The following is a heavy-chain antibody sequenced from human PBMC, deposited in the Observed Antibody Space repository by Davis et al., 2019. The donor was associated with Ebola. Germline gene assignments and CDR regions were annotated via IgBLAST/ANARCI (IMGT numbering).Heavy chain of an antibody. J-gene: IGHJ4*02. Sequence: GESLKISCAASGFTFSSYWIHCVRQAPGKGLVWVSRINPDGSFTDYADSVKGRFSISRDSTSNTLYLQMNGLRAEDTAVYYCARSSYQPDYWGQGTLVTVSS. V-gene: IGHV3-74*01. CDR3: ARSSYQPDY. D-gene: IGHD2-2*01. CDR1: GFTFSSYW. CDR2: INPDGSFT.